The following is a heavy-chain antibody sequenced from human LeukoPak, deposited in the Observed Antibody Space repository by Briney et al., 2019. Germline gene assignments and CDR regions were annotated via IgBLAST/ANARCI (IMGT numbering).Heavy chain of an antibody. D-gene: IGHD6-13*01. J-gene: IGHJ4*02. CDR2: ISAYNGNT. V-gene: IGHV1-18*01. CDR3: ARDGDLYSRSWYDY. CDR1: GYTFTSYG. Sequence: ASVKVSCKASGYTFTSYGISWVRQAPGRGLEWMGWISAYNGNTNYAQKLQGRVTMTTDTSTSTAYMELRSLRSDDTAVYYCARDGDLYSRSWYDYWGPGTLVTVSS.